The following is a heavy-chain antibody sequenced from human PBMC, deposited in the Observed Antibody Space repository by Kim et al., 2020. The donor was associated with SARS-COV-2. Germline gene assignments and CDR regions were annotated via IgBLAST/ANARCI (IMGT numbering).Heavy chain of an antibody. V-gene: IGHV3-30*07. D-gene: IGHD3-10*01. Sequence: SVKARFTISIANSKNTLYLQMNRLRTDDTAVYYCAGNRITMVRGALAFDIWGQGTMVTVSS. CDR3: AGNRITMVRGALAFDI. J-gene: IGHJ3*02.